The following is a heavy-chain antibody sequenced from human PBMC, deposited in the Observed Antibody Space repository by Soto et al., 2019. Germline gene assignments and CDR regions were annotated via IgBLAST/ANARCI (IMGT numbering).Heavy chain of an antibody. CDR3: ARWGLYCSSTSCYQNFDY. CDR1: GFTFTNYW. V-gene: IGHV5-51*01. Sequence: PGESLKISCRGSGFTFTNYWIAWVRQMPGKGLEWMGIIYPGDSETSYSPSFQGHVTISADKSISTAYLQWSSLKASDTAMYYCARWGLYCSSTSCYQNFDYWGQGTLVTVSS. CDR2: IYPGDSET. D-gene: IGHD2-2*01. J-gene: IGHJ4*02.